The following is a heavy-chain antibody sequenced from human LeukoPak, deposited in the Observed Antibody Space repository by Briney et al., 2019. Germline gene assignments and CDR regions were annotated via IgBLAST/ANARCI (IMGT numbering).Heavy chain of an antibody. CDR1: AFTLSNYS. CDR2: ISSSSRTI. J-gene: IGHJ4*02. CDR3: AKRPSVRPDY. V-gene: IGHV3-48*01. D-gene: IGHD5/OR15-5a*01. Sequence: PGGSLRLSCAASAFTLSNYSMAWVRQAPGKGLEWISYISSSSRTIYYADSVKGRFTISRDNSKNTLYLQMNSLRAEDTAVYYCAKRPSVRPDYWGQGTLVTVSS.